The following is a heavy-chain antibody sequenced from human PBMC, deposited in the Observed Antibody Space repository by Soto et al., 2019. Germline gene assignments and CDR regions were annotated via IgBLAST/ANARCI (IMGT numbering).Heavy chain of an antibody. J-gene: IGHJ4*02. Sequence: QLLESGGGFVQPGGSLRLSCVASGFTFSNFAMAWVRQAPGEGLEWVSAISGSGDDTFYADSMKGRFTISRDNSKDTLYLQINSLRAEDTAVYYCATPRPKTGTTFGFWGQGTLVTVSS. V-gene: IGHV3-23*01. CDR3: ATPRPKTGTTFGF. CDR1: GFTFSNFA. D-gene: IGHD1-1*01. CDR2: ISGSGDDT.